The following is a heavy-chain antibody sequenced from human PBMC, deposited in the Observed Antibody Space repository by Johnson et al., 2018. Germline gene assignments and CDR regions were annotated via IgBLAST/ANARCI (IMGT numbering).Heavy chain of an antibody. CDR2: MNPNSGTT. J-gene: IGHJ3*02. Sequence: QVQLVQSGAEVKKPGASVKVSCKASGYSFTSYDINWVRQATGQGLEWMGWMNPNSGTTDYAQKFQGRVTMTRNTSIGKAYLELGNLRSEDTAVYYCARGAKYQLVFDVCDIWGPGTLVTGSS. D-gene: IGHD2-2*01. CDR3: ARGAKYQLVFDVCDI. CDR1: GYSFTSYD. V-gene: IGHV1-8*01.